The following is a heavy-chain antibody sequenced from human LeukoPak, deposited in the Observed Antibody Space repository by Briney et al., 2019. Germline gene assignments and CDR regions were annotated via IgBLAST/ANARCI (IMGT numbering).Heavy chain of an antibody. CDR1: GFTFSSYE. Sequence: PGGSLRLPCAASGFTFSSYEMNWVRQAPGKGLEWVSYISSSGSTIYYADSVKGRFTISRDNAKNSLYLQMNSLRAEDTAVYYCARGRIRYFDWLLPPPYFDYWGQGTLVTVSS. V-gene: IGHV3-48*03. CDR3: ARGRIRYFDWLLPPPYFDY. D-gene: IGHD3-9*01. J-gene: IGHJ4*02. CDR2: ISSSGSTI.